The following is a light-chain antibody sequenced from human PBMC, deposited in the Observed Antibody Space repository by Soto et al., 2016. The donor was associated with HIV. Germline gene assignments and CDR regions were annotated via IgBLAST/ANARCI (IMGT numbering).Light chain of an antibody. Sequence: DIQMTQSPSSLSASVGGRVTITCRASQGIANSLAWYQQRPGKAPKLLLFAGSTLESGVPSSFSGSGSGTNFTLTITRLQPDDFATYYCQQYSTTPFTFGQGTRLVIK. CDR3: QQYSTTPFT. V-gene: IGKV1-NL1*01. J-gene: IGKJ2*01. CDR2: AGS. CDR1: QGIANS.